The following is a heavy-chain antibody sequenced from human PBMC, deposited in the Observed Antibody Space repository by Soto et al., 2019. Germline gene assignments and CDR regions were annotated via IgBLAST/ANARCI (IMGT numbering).Heavy chain of an antibody. V-gene: IGHV1-18*01. CDR2: ISAYNGNT. CDR3: ARDLRPRVAVAGIFDY. CDR1: GYTVTSYG. Sequence: QVQLVQSGAEVKKPGASVKVSCKASGYTVTSYGISWVRQAPGQGLEWMGWISAYNGNTNYAQKLQGRVTMTTDTSTSTAYMELRSLRSDDTAVYYCARDLRPRVAVAGIFDYWGQGTLVTVSS. J-gene: IGHJ4*02. D-gene: IGHD6-19*01.